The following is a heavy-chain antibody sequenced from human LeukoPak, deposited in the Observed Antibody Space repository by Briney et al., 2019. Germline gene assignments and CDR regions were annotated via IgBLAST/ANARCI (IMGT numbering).Heavy chain of an antibody. J-gene: IGHJ3*01. CDR1: GDSVSNYY. D-gene: IGHD6-19*01. CDR2: IYYTGST. Sequence: SETLSLTCTVSGDSVSNYYWSWIRQPPGKGLEWIGWIYYTGSTNYNASLKSRLTISIDTSKNQLFLNLRSVTAADTAVYYCVRAGASGWYTGGAFDVWGQGTMVTVSS. CDR3: VRAGASGWYTGGAFDV. V-gene: IGHV4-59*02.